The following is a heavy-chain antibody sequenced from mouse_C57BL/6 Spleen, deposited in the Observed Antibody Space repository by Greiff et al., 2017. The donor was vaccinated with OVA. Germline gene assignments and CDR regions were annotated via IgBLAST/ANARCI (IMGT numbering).Heavy chain of an antibody. CDR3: ARVGAGGDY. CDR1: GYSITSGYY. V-gene: IGHV3-6*01. D-gene: IGHD4-1*01. Sequence: EVQVVESGPGLVKPSQSLSLTCSVTGYSITSGYYWNWIRQFPGNKLEWMGYISYDGSNNYNPSLKNRISITRDTSKNQFFLKLNSVTTEDTATYYCARVGAGGDYWGQGTSVTVSS. J-gene: IGHJ4*01. CDR2: ISYDGSN.